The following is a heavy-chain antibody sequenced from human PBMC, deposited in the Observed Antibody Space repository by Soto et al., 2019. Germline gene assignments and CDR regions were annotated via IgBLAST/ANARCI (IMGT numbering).Heavy chain of an antibody. CDR1: GGSISSYY. J-gene: IGHJ4*02. CDR2: IYYSGST. V-gene: IGHV4-59*08. CDR3: ARLLDYGDYQLDY. Sequence: SETLSLTCTVSGGSISSYYWSWIRQPPGKGLEWIGYIYYSGSTNYDPSLKSRVTISVDTSKNQFSLKLSSVTAADTAVYYCARLLDYGDYQLDYWGQGTLVTVSS. D-gene: IGHD4-17*01.